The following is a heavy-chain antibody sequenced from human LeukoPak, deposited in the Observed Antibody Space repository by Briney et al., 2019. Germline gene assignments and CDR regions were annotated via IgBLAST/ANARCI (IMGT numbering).Heavy chain of an antibody. CDR2: THRSGDT. J-gene: IGHJ5*02. CDR1: GVSISSDNW. D-gene: IGHD5-12*01. CDR3: ARLGGYDYHWFDP. Sequence: SETLSLTCAVYGVSISSDNWWTWVRQPPGKGLEWIGETHRSGDTKYNPSLNGRVTISVDTSKNQFSLKLSSVTAADTAVYYCARLGGYDYHWFDPWGQGTLVTVSS. V-gene: IGHV4-4*02.